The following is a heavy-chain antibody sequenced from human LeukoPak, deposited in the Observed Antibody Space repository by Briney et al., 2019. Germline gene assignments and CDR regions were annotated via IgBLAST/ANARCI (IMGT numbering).Heavy chain of an antibody. Sequence: GGSLRLSCAASGFTFDDYAMHWVRQAPGKGLEWVSGISWNSGSIGYADSVKGRFTISRDNAKNSLYLQMNSPRAEDTALYYCAKDILPLNYYDSSTFDYWGQGTLVTVSS. CDR3: AKDILPLNYYDSSTFDY. J-gene: IGHJ4*02. D-gene: IGHD3-22*01. CDR1: GFTFDDYA. V-gene: IGHV3-9*01. CDR2: ISWNSGSI.